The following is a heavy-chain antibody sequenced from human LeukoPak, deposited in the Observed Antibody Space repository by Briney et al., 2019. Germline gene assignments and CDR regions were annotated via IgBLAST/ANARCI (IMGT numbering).Heavy chain of an antibody. V-gene: IGHV1-69*02. D-gene: IGHD3-22*01. CDR2: IVPILGIA. J-gene: IGHJ4*02. CDR1: GGTFSSYT. Sequence: SVKVSCKASGGTFSSYTISWVRQAPGQGLEWMGRIVPILGIANYAQKFQGRVTITADKSTSTAYMELSSLRSEDTAVYYCARNYYDSSAYYYFDYWGQGTLVTVSS. CDR3: ARNYYDSSAYYYFDY.